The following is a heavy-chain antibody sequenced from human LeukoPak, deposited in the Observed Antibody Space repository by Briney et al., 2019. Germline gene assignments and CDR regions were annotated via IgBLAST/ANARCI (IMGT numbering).Heavy chain of an antibody. J-gene: IGHJ3*02. Sequence: GGSLRLSCAPSGFTFSSYSMDWVRQAPGKGLEWVSFISSSSSYIYYADSVKGRFTISRDNAKKSLYLQMNSLRAEDTAVYYCARSQAFNYDFWSGDAFDIWGQGTMVTVSS. D-gene: IGHD3-3*01. CDR2: ISSSSSYI. CDR3: ARSQAFNYDFWSGDAFDI. V-gene: IGHV3-21*01. CDR1: GFTFSSYS.